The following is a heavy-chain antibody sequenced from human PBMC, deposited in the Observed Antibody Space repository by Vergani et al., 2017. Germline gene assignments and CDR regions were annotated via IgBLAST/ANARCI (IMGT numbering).Heavy chain of an antibody. J-gene: IGHJ6*04. CDR1: GFTFSTYA. Sequence: EVQLLESGGSLKQPGGSVRLSCAASGFTFSTYAMHWVRQAPGKGLEWVAFIGSSGPYINYADSVKGRFIISRDNTNNSLFLQLRSLRAEDAAVYYCARDCTSGGCPDNYGMDVWGKGTTVVVSS. V-gene: IGHV3-21*06. D-gene: IGHD2-8*01. CDR2: IGSSGPYI. CDR3: ARDCTSGGCPDNYGMDV.